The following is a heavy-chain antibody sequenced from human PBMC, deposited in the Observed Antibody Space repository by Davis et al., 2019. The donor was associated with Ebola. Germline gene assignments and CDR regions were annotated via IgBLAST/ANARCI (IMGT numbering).Heavy chain of an antibody. CDR2: INHSGST. V-gene: IGHV4-34*01. D-gene: IGHD3-10*01. CDR3: ARGGPRRYYYYGMDV. Sequence: SETLSLTCAVYGGSFSAYYWSWIRQPPGKGLEWIGEINHSGSTNYNPSLKSRVTISVDTSKNQFSLKLSSVTAADTAVYYCARGGPRRYYYYGMDVWGQGTTVTVSS. J-gene: IGHJ6*02. CDR1: GGSFSAYY.